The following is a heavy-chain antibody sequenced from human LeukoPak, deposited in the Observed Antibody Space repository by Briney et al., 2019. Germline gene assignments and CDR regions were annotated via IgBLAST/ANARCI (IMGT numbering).Heavy chain of an antibody. J-gene: IGHJ6*04. CDR1: GYSFTSYW. D-gene: IGHD4-17*01. V-gene: IGHV5-51*01. Sequence: GESLKISCKGSGYSFTSYWIGWVRQMPGKGLEWMGIIYPGDSDTRYSPSFQGQVTISADKSISTAYLHWSSLNASDTAMYYCARHPDYGDYGMDVGGKGTRSPSPQ. CDR3: ARHPDYGDYGMDV. CDR2: IYPGDSDT.